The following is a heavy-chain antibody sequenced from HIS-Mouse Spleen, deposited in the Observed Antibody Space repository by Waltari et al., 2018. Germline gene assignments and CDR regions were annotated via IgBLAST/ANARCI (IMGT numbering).Heavy chain of an antibody. CDR3: ARDLAYGSDLGY. CDR2: IWYDGSNK. D-gene: IGHD3-10*01. Sequence: QVQLVESGGGVGQPGRSLRLSWSASGVTFSSLGMHWGGQAPGKGLEWVAVIWYDGSNKYYADSVKGRFTISRDNSKNTLYLQMNSLRAEDTAVYYCARDLAYGSDLGYWGQGTLVTVSS. V-gene: IGHV3-33*01. CDR1: GVTFSSLG. J-gene: IGHJ4*02.